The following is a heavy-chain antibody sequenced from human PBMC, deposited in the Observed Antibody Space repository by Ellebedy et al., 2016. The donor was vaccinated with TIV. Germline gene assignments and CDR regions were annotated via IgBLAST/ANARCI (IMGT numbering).Heavy chain of an antibody. CDR3: AREYRGRDAFDN. D-gene: IGHD5-18*01. V-gene: IGHV3-74*03. CDR2: INSDGGAT. Sequence: PGGSLRLSCAASGLTFSESWMHWVRQAPGKGLVWVSRINSDGGATTNADSVKGRFTISRDNAKNTLFLQMNSLRAEDTAIYYCAREYRGRDAFDNWGQGTMVTVSS. CDR1: GLTFSESW. J-gene: IGHJ3*02.